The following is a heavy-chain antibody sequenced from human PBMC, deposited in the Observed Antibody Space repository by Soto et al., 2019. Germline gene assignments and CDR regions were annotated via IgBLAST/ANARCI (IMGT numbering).Heavy chain of an antibody. CDR2: IYYSGST. D-gene: IGHD6-19*01. CDR3: ARHAVHSSDFTDY. J-gene: IGHJ4*02. Sequence: SETLSLTCTVSGGSSSSSSYYWGWIRQPPGKGLEWIGSIYYSGSTYYNPSLKSRVTISVDTSKNQFSLKLSSVTAADTAVYYCARHAVHSSDFTDYWGQGTLVTVSS. V-gene: IGHV4-39*01. CDR1: GGSSSSSSYY.